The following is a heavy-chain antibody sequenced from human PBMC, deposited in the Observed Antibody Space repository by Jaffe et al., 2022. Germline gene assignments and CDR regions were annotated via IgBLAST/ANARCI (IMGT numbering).Heavy chain of an antibody. CDR2: IYTSGST. CDR1: GGSISSGSYY. V-gene: IGHV4-61*02. J-gene: IGHJ6*03. Sequence: QVQLQESGPGLVKPSQTLSLTCTVSGGSISSGSYYWSWIRQPAGKGLEWIGRIYTSGSTNYNPSLKSRVTISVDTSKNQFSLKLSSVTAADTAVYYCARVRIAAAAQVVYYYYYYMDVWGKGTTVTVSS. D-gene: IGHD6-13*01. CDR3: ARVRIAAAAQVVYYYYYYMDV.